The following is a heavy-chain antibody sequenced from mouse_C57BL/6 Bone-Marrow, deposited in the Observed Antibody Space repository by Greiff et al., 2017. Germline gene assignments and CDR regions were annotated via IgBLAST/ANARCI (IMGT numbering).Heavy chain of an antibody. J-gene: IGHJ2*01. CDR2: SRNKANDYTT. CDR1: GFTFSDFY. Sequence: EVKLMESGGGLVQSGRSLRLSCATSGFTFSDFYMEWVRQAPGKGLEWIAASRNKANDYTTEYSASVKGRFIVSRDTSPSILYLQMNALRAEDTAIYYCAKDAEQGPFDYWGQGTTPTVSA. CDR3: AKDAEQGPFDY. V-gene: IGHV7-1*01. D-gene: IGHD4-1*01.